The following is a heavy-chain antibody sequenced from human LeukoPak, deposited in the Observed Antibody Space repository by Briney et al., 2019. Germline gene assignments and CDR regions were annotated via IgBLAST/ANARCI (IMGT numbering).Heavy chain of an antibody. D-gene: IGHD4-11*01. CDR3: ARKMTTVPNNWSDP. CDR1: GGSFSVYY. CDR2: INHNGSP. J-gene: IGHJ5*02. Sequence: SETLSHTRAVYGGSFSVYYWSWVTQPPGKGLEWIGKINHNGSPNQNPSIKSRVPISVDPSQNQFSLKLSSVTPADTAVYYCARKMTTVPNNWSDPWGQGTLVTVSS. V-gene: IGHV4-34*01.